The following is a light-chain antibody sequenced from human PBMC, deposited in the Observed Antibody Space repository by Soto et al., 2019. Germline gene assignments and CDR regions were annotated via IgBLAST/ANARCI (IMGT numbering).Light chain of an antibody. V-gene: IGKV3-20*01. Sequence: ILVTQSPGTLALSPGEGATLSCRASQSVSKHLAWYQQKPGQAPRLLIYGASSRATGIPDSFSGSGSGTDFTLTISRLEPEDFAVYYCQQYGGSPQTFGQGTKVDIK. CDR1: QSVSKH. J-gene: IGKJ1*01. CDR2: GAS. CDR3: QQYGGSPQT.